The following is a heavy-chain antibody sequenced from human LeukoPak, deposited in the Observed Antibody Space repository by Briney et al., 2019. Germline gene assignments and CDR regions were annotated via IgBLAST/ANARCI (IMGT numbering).Heavy chain of an antibody. V-gene: IGHV1-8*01. D-gene: IGHD7-27*01. CDR3: ARGPPNWGYDY. CDR2: MSPNSGDT. CDR1: GYTFTSYD. J-gene: IGHJ4*02. Sequence: ASVKVSCKASGYTFTSYDFNWVRQATGQRPEWMGWMSPNSGDTGYAQKFQDRVTMTRNTSISTAYMELSSLRSDDTAVYYCARGPPNWGYDYWGPGTLVTVTS.